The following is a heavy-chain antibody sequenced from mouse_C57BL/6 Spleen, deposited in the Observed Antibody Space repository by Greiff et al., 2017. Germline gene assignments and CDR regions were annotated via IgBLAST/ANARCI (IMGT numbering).Heavy chain of an antibody. CDR2: IYPRSGNT. D-gene: IGHD4-1*01. J-gene: IGHJ2*01. V-gene: IGHV1-81*01. CDR1: GYTFTSYG. Sequence: QVHVKQSGAELARPGASVKLSCKASGYTFTSYGISWVKQRTGQGLEWIGEIYPRSGNTYYNEKFKGKATLTADKSSSTAYMELRSLTSEDSAVYFCAREGTGRYYFDYWGQGTTLTVSS. CDR3: AREGTGRYYFDY.